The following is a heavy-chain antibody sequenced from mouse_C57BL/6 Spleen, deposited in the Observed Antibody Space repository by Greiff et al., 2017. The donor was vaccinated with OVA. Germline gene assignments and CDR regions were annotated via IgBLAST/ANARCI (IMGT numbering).Heavy chain of an antibody. CDR3: ARSYYSNEGFAY. V-gene: IGHV1-82*01. J-gene: IGHJ3*01. CDR1: GYAFSSSW. D-gene: IGHD2-5*01. Sequence: VQLQQSGPELVKPGASVKISCKASGYAFSSSWMNWVKQRPGQGLEWIGRIYPGDGDTNYNGKFKGKATLTADKSSSTAYMQLSSLTSEDSAVYFCARSYYSNEGFAYWGQGTLVTVSA. CDR2: IYPGDGDT.